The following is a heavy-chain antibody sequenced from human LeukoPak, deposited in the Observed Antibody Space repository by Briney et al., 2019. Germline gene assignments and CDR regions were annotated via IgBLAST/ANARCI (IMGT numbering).Heavy chain of an antibody. CDR3: ARKGDFWSGYYTGTLYYMDV. D-gene: IGHD3-3*01. CDR2: INWNGGST. J-gene: IGHJ6*03. Sequence: GGSLRLSCTASGFTFGDYAMTWVRQAPGKGLEWVSGINWNGGSTGYADSVKGRFTISRDNAKNSLYLQMNSLRAEETALYYCARKGDFWSGYYTGTLYYMDVWGKGTTVTVSS. CDR1: GFTFGDYA. V-gene: IGHV3-20*04.